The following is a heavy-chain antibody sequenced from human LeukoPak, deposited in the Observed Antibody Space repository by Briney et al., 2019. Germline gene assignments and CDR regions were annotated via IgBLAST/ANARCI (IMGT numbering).Heavy chain of an antibody. CDR1: GFTFSIYW. Sequence: PGGSLRLSCAASGFTFSIYWMHWVRHPTGKGLVWVSRINSDGCSTTYADSAKGRFTISRGNAKNTLHLQMYSLRAEDTAVYYCARGRDVYNYYGHDSFDIWGQGTMVTVSS. D-gene: IGHD5-24*01. CDR3: ARGRDVYNYYGHDSFDI. CDR2: INSDGCST. J-gene: IGHJ3*02. V-gene: IGHV3-74*01.